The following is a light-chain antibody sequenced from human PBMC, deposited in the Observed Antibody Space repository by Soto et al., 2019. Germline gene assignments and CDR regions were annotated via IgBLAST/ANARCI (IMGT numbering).Light chain of an antibody. CDR1: QSVSNN. CDR3: QQYNNWPLT. Sequence: ESVLIQSPGTLSLSPWERATLSCGASQSVSNNDLAWYDQKPGQAPRLLIYGASTRATGIPARFSGSGSGTEFTLTISSLQSEDFAVYYCQQYNNWPLTFGGATKVDI. J-gene: IGKJ4*01. V-gene: IGKV3-15*01. CDR2: GAS.